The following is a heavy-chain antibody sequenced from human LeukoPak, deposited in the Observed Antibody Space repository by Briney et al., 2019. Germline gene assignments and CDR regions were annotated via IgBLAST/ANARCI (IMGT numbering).Heavy chain of an antibody. CDR2: ISSSSSTI. V-gene: IGHV3-48*04. CDR3: ARPTGYRVESFDY. CDR1: GFTFSSYS. J-gene: IGHJ4*02. Sequence: GGSLRLSCAASGFTFSSYSRNWVRQAPGKGLEWVSYISSSSSTIYYADSVKGRYTISRDNAKSTLYLQMNGLRAEDTAVYYCARPTGYRVESFDYWGQGTLVTVSS. D-gene: IGHD6-13*01.